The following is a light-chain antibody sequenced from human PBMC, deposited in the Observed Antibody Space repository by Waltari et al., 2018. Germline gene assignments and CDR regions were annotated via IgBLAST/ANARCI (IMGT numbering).Light chain of an antibody. CDR2: GAS. CDR3: QQRANWPPLT. V-gene: IGKV3-11*01. Sequence: EVVLTQSPATLSLSPGARATLSCRASQSVYNFLAWYQQKPGQAPRLLIYGASQRATGIPARFSGSGSGTDFTLTISSLEPEDVAVYYCQQRANWPPLTFGGGTKVEIK. CDR1: QSVYNF. J-gene: IGKJ4*01.